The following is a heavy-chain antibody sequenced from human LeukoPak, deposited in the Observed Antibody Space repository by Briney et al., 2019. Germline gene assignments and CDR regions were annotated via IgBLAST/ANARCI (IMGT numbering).Heavy chain of an antibody. V-gene: IGHV3-23*01. D-gene: IGHD2-2*01. CDR1: RFTFSIYA. CDR3: AKSQRNDQQVVQRIDY. J-gene: IGHJ4*02. CDR2: ISGSGDTT. Sequence: GGSLRLSCTASRFTFSIYAMSWVRQAPGKGLEWVSSISGSGDTTYYTGSVKGRFTISRDNSKNALYLQMSSLRAEDTAVYYCAKSQRNDQQVVQRIDYWGQRTLVTVSS.